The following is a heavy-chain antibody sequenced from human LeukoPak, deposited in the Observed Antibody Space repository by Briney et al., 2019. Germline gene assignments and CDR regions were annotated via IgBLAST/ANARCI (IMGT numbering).Heavy chain of an antibody. CDR3: AREGVYGDYDY. Sequence: ASVKVSCKASGYTFTSYGITWVRQAPGQGLEWMGWMNPNSGNTGYAQKFQGRVTMTRNTSISTAYMELSSLRSEDTAVYYCAREGVYGDYDYWGQGTLVTVSS. CDR1: GYTFTSYG. D-gene: IGHD4-17*01. CDR2: MNPNSGNT. V-gene: IGHV1-8*02. J-gene: IGHJ4*02.